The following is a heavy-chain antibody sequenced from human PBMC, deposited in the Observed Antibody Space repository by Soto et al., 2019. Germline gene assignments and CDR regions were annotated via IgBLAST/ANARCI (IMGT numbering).Heavy chain of an antibody. D-gene: IGHD6-19*01. J-gene: IGHJ6*02. CDR3: AKVCEAVAGTGRGNYYYYGMDV. Sequence: GESLKISCAASGFTFSSYAMSWVRQAPGKGLEWVSAISGSGGSTYYADSVKGRFTISRDNSKNTLYLQMNSLRAEDTAVYYCAKVCEAVAGTGRGNYYYYGMDVWGQGTTVTVSS. V-gene: IGHV3-23*01. CDR2: ISGSGGST. CDR1: GFTFSSYA.